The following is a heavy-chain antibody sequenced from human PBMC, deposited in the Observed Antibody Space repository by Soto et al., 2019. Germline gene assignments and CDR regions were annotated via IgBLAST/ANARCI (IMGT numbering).Heavy chain of an antibody. CDR1: GFTFDDYA. CDR2: ISWNSGSI. CDR3: AKDIEGYYGDARHSRAFDY. V-gene: IGHV3-9*01. D-gene: IGHD4-17*01. J-gene: IGHJ4*02. Sequence: SLKISCAASGFTFDDYAMHWVRQAPGKGLEWVSGISWNSGSIGYADSVKGRFTISRDNAKNSLYLQMNSLRAEDTALYYCAKDIEGYYGDARHSRAFDYWGQGTLVTVSS.